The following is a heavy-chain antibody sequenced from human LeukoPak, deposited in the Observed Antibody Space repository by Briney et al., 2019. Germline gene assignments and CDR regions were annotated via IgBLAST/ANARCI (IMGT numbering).Heavy chain of an antibody. V-gene: IGHV4-31*03. CDR3: ARGIRFLEGERYGMDV. J-gene: IGHJ6*02. CDR2: IYYSGST. D-gene: IGHD3-3*01. CDR1: GGSISSGGYY. Sequence: SETLSLTCTVSGGSISSGGYYWSWIRQHPGKGLEWIGYIYYSGSTYYNPSLKSRVTISVDTSKNQFSLKLSSVTAADTAVYYCARGIRFLEGERYGMDVWGQGTTVTVSS.